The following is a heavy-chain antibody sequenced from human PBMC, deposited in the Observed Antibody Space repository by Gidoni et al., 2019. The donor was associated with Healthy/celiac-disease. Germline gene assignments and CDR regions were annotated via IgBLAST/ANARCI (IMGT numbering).Heavy chain of an antibody. Sequence: QVQLQQWGAGLLKPSETLSLTCAVYGGSFSASYWSWLRQPPGKGLEWIGEINHSGSTNYNPSLKSRVTISVDTSKNQFSLKLSSVTAADTAVYYCARDGAYYGSGSYYWFDPWGQGTLVTVSS. CDR1: GGSFSASY. J-gene: IGHJ5*02. V-gene: IGHV4-34*01. CDR2: INHSGST. CDR3: ARDGAYYGSGSYYWFDP. D-gene: IGHD3-10*01.